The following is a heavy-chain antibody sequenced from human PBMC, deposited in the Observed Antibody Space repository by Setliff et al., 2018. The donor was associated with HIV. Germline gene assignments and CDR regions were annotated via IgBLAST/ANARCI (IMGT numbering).Heavy chain of an antibody. V-gene: IGHV4-4*02. CDR2: IFHSGST. CDR3: ALRMKNELTIFNIIKTRRNWFDP. J-gene: IGHJ5*02. CDR1: GGSISDNNW. D-gene: IGHD3-3*01. Sequence: SETLSLTCAVSGGSISDNNWWSWVRQPPGKELEWIGEIFHSGSTNYNPSLKSRVTILVDKSKNQLSLRLSSVTAADTAVYYCALRMKNELTIFNIIKTRRNWFDPWSQGTLVTVSS.